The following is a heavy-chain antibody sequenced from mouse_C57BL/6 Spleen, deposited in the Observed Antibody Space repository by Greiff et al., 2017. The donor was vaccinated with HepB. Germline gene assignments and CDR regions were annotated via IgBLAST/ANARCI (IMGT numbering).Heavy chain of an antibody. D-gene: IGHD1-1*01. J-gene: IGHJ2*01. Sequence: VQLKESGPGLVKPSQSLSLTCSVTGYSITSGYYWNWIRQFPGNKLEWMCYISYDGSNNYNPSLKNRISITRDTSKNQFFLKLNSVTTEDTATYYCAREGVVARGYFDYWGQGTTLTVSS. V-gene: IGHV3-6*01. CDR1: GYSITSGYY. CDR2: ISYDGSN. CDR3: AREGVVARGYFDY.